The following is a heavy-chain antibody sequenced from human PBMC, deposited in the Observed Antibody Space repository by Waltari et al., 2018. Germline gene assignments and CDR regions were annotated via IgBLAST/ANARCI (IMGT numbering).Heavy chain of an antibody. D-gene: IGHD3-10*01. CDR1: GYSISSGYY. Sequence: HVQLQESGPGLVKPSETLSLTCAVTGYSISSGYYWGWSRQPPGKGLEWIGSVSHRGNTNYNPSLKSRVTISLDTSKNQFSLNLRSLTAADTAVFYCARLLYGSGDWFDPWGQGTLVTVSS. V-gene: IGHV4-38-2*01. CDR3: ARLLYGSGDWFDP. J-gene: IGHJ5*02. CDR2: VSHRGNT.